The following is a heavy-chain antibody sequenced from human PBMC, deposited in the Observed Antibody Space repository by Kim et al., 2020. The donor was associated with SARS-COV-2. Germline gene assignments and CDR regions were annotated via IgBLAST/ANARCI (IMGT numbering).Heavy chain of an antibody. V-gene: IGHV1-8*01. J-gene: IGHJ6*02. D-gene: IGHD3-10*01. CDR1: GYTFTSYD. Sequence: ASVKVSCKASGYTFTSYDINWVRQATGQGLEWMGWMNPNSGNTGYAQKFQGRVTMTRNTSISTAYMELSSLRSEDTAVYYCARGTYELLWFGELYRPGDYGMDVWGQGTPVTVSS. CDR3: ARGTYELLWFGELYRPGDYGMDV. CDR2: MNPNSGNT.